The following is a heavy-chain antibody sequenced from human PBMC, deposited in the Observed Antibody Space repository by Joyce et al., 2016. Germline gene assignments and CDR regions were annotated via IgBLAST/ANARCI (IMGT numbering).Heavy chain of an antibody. CDR1: GFTFSIYS. V-gene: IGHV3-48*02. CDR2: ITFTGSTT. D-gene: IGHD6-13*01. J-gene: IGHJ4*02. Sequence: EVQLVESGGGLVQPGESLRLSCAASGFTFSIYSMNWVRQAPGKGLEWVSYITFTGSTTYYADSVKGRFTISRDNARNTLYLQRNSLRDEDTAVYYCAGDDPGITTGGTLPDYWGQGTLVTVSS. CDR3: AGDDPGITTGGTLPDY.